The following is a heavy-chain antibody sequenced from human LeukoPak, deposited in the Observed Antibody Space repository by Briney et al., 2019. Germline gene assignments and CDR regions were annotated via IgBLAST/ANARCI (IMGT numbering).Heavy chain of an antibody. CDR3: AISASLLWFGEDAFRI. J-gene: IGHJ3*02. V-gene: IGHV3-7*02. CDR1: VFTFRSYC. Sequence: GGSLRLSCAASVFTFRSYCMSWVRRPRGRGVEGVAGIKQDGSEKYYVDSVMGRFTISRDNAKNPLYLQPKSLRAEDRAVYYCAISASLLWFGEDAFRIWGQGTMVTVSS. CDR2: IKQDGSEK. D-gene: IGHD3-10*01.